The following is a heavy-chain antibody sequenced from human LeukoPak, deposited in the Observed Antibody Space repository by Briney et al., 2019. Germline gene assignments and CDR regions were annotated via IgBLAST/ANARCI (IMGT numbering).Heavy chain of an antibody. CDR3: ARHGSGRDAGLDY. Sequence: SETLSLTCTVSGGSISSRTYSWGWIRQPPGKGLEWIGTIYFSGSTYYNPSLKSRVTISVDTSSNQFSLKLSSLTAADTAVYYCARHGSGRDAGLDYWGQGTLVTVSA. J-gene: IGHJ4*02. V-gene: IGHV4-39*01. CDR2: IYFSGST. CDR1: GGSISSRTYS. D-gene: IGHD3-10*01.